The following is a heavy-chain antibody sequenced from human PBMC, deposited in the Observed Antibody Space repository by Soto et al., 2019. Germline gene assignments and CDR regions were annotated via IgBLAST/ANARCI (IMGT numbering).Heavy chain of an antibody. CDR3: AKHRLPDVLRYFDWPY. CDR2: ISGSGGST. CDR1: GFTFSDCA. J-gene: IGHJ4*02. V-gene: IGHV3-23*01. D-gene: IGHD3-9*01. Sequence: LSCAASGFTFSDCAVNWVRQAPGKGLEWVSAISGSGGSTYYADSVKGRFTISRDNSKNTLYLQMNSLRAEDTAVYYCAKHRLPDVLRYFDWPYWGQGTLVTVSS.